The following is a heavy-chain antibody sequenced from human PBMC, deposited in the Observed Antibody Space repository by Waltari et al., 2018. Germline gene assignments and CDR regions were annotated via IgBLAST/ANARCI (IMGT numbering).Heavy chain of an antibody. J-gene: IGHJ4*02. D-gene: IGHD1-26*01. CDR2: IYTSGST. V-gene: IGHV4-61*02. Sequence: TVSGGSISSGSYYWSWIRQPAGKGLEWIGRIYTSGSTNYNPSLKSRVTISVDTSKNQFSLKLSSVTAADTAVYYYAREGASGSFLFDYWGQGTLVTVSS. CDR3: AREGASGSFLFDY. CDR1: GGSISSGSYY.